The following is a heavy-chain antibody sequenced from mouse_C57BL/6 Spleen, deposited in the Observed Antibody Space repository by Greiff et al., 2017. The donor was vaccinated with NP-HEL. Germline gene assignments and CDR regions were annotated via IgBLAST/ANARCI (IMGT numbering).Heavy chain of an antibody. V-gene: IGHV1-80*01. CDR2: IYPGDGDT. CDR3: AREIAGYYFDY. D-gene: IGHD2-2*01. CDR1: GYAFSSYW. Sequence: VQLQESGAELVKPGASVKISYKASGYAFSSYWMNWVKQRPGKGLEWIGQIYPGDGDTNYNGKFKGKATLTADKSSSTAYMQLRSLTSEDSAVYFCAREIAGYYFDYWGQGTTLTVSS. J-gene: IGHJ2*01.